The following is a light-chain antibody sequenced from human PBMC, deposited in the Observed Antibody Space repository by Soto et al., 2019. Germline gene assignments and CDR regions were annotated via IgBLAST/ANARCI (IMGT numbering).Light chain of an antibody. V-gene: IGKV3-15*01. Sequence: EIVMTQSPATLSVSPGESVTLSCRASQSIDITLAWYQQKPGQAPRLLIYDASTRATGIPARFSGRGSGTEFTLTISSLQSEDLADYSCQQYNEWPWTFGQGTKVEVK. CDR1: QSIDIT. J-gene: IGKJ1*01. CDR3: QQYNEWPWT. CDR2: DAS.